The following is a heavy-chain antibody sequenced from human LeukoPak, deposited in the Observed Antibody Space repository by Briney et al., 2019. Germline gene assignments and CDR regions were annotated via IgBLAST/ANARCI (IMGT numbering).Heavy chain of an antibody. CDR1: GYTFTGYY. CDR2: INPNSGGT. J-gene: IGHJ4*02. V-gene: IGHV1-2*02. Sequence: GASVKVSCKASGYTFTGYYMHWVRQAPGQGLEWMGWINPNSGGTNYAQKFQGRVTMTRDTSISTAYMELSRLRSDDTAVYYCARDHVVGATWLEPPDYWGQGTLVTVSS. D-gene: IGHD1-26*01. CDR3: ARDHVVGATWLEPPDY.